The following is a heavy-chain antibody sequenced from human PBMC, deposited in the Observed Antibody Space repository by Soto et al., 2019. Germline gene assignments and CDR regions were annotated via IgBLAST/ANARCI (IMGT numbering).Heavy chain of an antibody. D-gene: IGHD6-19*01. CDR3: ARGGGSYTTGWYNDY. J-gene: IGHJ4*02. V-gene: IGHV4-4*09. Sequence: QVQLQESGPGLVKPSETMSLTCTVSGVSISNSYCSWVRQPPGKKLEWIGHIWNSGTTDYNPSLRGGATMSVDTAKNQVSLRLSSVTATDTAVYYCARGGGSYTTGWYNDYWGQGTLVTVSS. CDR1: GVSISNSY. CDR2: IWNSGTT.